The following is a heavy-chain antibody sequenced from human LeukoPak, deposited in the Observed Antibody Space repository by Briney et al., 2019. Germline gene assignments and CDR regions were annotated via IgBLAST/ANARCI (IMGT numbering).Heavy chain of an antibody. D-gene: IGHD4-17*01. J-gene: IGHJ6*02. Sequence: GGSLRLSCAASGFTFSSYGMHWVRQAPGKGLEWVAVISYDGGNKYYADSVKGRFTISRDNSKNTLYLQMNSLRAEDTAVYYCAKGRTLRDYYYGMDVWGQGTMVTVSS. CDR2: ISYDGGNK. CDR3: AKGRTLRDYYYGMDV. V-gene: IGHV3-30*18. CDR1: GFTFSSYG.